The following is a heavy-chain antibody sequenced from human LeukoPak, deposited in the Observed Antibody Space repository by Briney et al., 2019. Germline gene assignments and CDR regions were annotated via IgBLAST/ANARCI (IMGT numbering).Heavy chain of an antibody. Sequence: SETLSLTCAVYGGSFSGYYWSWIRQPPGKGLEWIGEINHSGSTNYNPSLKSRVTILVDTSKNQFSLKLSSVTAADTAVYYCARGGYYDFWSGYRSPNWFDPWGQGTLVTVSS. CDR1: GGSFSGYY. CDR2: INHSGST. V-gene: IGHV4-34*01. CDR3: ARGGYYDFWSGYRSPNWFDP. J-gene: IGHJ5*02. D-gene: IGHD3-3*01.